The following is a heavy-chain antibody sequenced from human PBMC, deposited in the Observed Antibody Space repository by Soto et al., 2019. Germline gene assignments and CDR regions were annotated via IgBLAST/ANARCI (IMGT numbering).Heavy chain of an antibody. CDR3: VRDFLGDGLGDWDY. J-gene: IGHJ4*02. D-gene: IGHD3-16*01. Sequence: GGSLRLSCGASGFTFSNYWMAWVRQAPGKGLEWVTNIKEDGSEKSYVDSVRGRFTISRDNAKNPAYLQMNSLRVVDTAVYYCVRDFLGDGLGDWDYWGQGTLVTVYS. V-gene: IGHV3-7*01. CDR2: IKEDGSEK. CDR1: GFTFSNYW.